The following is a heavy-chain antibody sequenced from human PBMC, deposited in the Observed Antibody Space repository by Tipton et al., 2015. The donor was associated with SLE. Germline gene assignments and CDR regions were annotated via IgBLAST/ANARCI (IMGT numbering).Heavy chain of an antibody. D-gene: IGHD1-1*01. J-gene: IGHJ3*02. CDR2: ISVSGTAT. CDR3: AKGGTGTFDI. CDR1: GFTFDNYA. V-gene: IGHV3-23*01. Sequence: SLRLSCAASGFTFDNYAMSWVRQAPGKGLEWVSAISVSGTATYYAESVRGRFTVSRDNSKNTVYLQMNSLRTEDTGVYYCAKGGTGTFDIWGQGTMVTVSS.